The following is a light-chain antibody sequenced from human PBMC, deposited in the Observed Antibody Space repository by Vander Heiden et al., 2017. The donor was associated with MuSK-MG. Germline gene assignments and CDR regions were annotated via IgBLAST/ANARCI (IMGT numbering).Light chain of an antibody. CDR3: QQYGSSPRIT. J-gene: IGKJ3*01. Sequence: EIVLTQSPGTLSLSPGERATLSCRASQSVSSSYLAWYQQKPGQAPRLLIYGASSRATGIPDRFSGSGYGTDFTLTISRREPEDFAVYYCQQYGSSPRITFGPGTKVDIK. V-gene: IGKV3-20*01. CDR2: GAS. CDR1: QSVSSSY.